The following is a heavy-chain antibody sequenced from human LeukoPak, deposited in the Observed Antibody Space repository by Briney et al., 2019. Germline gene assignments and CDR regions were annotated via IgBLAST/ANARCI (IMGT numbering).Heavy chain of an antibody. V-gene: IGHV4-61*02. Sequence: SETLSLTCTVSGGSISSGSYYWGWIRQPAGKGLEGIGRIYTSGSTNYNPSLKSRFTISVDTSKNQFSLKLSSVTAADTAVYYCARDWAGGSYVYYYYGMDVWGQGTTVTVSS. CDR3: ARDWAGGSYVYYYYGMDV. CDR1: GGSISSGSYY. J-gene: IGHJ6*02. CDR2: IYTSGST. D-gene: IGHD1-26*01.